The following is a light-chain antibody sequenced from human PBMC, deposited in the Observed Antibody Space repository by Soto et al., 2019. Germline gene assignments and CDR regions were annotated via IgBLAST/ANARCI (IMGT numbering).Light chain of an antibody. J-gene: IGKJ1*01. V-gene: IGKV1-6*01. Sequence: AIQMTQSPSSLSASVGDRVTITCRASQGIRSDLGWYQQKPGKAPKLLIYAASSLQSGVPSRFSGSRSGTDFTLTISSLQPEDFATYYCLQDYDYPRTFGQGTKVEIK. CDR2: AAS. CDR1: QGIRSD. CDR3: LQDYDYPRT.